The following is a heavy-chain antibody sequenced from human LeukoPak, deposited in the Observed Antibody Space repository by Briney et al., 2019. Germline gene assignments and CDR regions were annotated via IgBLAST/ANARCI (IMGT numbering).Heavy chain of an antibody. CDR3: ARDRGWYSDY. D-gene: IGHD3-10*01. CDR1: GGSISSGGYY. J-gene: IGHJ4*02. CDR2: IYYSGST. V-gene: IGHV4-61*08. Sequence: SQTLSLTCTVSGGSISSGGYYWSWIRQPPGKGLEWIGYIYYSGSTNYNPSLKSRVTISVDTSKNQFSLKLSSVTAADTAVYYCARDRGWYSDYWGQGTLVAVSS.